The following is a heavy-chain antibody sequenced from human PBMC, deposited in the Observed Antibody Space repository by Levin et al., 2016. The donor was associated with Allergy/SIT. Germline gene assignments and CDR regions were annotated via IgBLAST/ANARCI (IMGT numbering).Heavy chain of an antibody. D-gene: IGHD6-19*01. J-gene: IGHJ4*02. V-gene: IGHV4-34*01. CDR3: ALIAVAGTNDY. Sequence: WIRQPPGKGLEWIGEINHSGSTNYNPSLKSRVTISVDTSKSQFSLKLSSVTAADTAVYYCALIAVAGTNDYWGQGTLVTVSS. CDR2: INHSGST.